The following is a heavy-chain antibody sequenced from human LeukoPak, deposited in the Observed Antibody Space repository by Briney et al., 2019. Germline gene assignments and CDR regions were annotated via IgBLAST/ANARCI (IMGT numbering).Heavy chain of an antibody. D-gene: IGHD6-19*01. Sequence: GRSLRLSCAASGFTFDDYAMHWVRHAPRKGLEWVSGISWNSGSIGYADSVKGRFTISRDNAKNSLYLQMNSLRAEDTALYYCAKGLHSSGGAFDIWGQGTMVTVSS. V-gene: IGHV3-9*01. J-gene: IGHJ3*02. CDR1: GFTFDDYA. CDR3: AKGLHSSGGAFDI. CDR2: ISWNSGSI.